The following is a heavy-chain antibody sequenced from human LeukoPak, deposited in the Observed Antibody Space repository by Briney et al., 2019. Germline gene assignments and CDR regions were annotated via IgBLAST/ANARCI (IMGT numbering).Heavy chain of an antibody. D-gene: IGHD2-2*01. CDR2: ISGSGGST. CDR3: AKVGGHSSTSCYFDY. J-gene: IGHJ4*02. CDR1: GFTFSSYA. V-gene: IGHV3-23*01. Sequence: PGGSLRLSCAASGFTFSSYAMSWVRQAPGKGLEWGSAISGSGGSTYYADSVKGRFTISRDNSKNTLYLQMNSLRGEDTAVYYCAKVGGHSSTSCYFDYWGQGTLVTVSS.